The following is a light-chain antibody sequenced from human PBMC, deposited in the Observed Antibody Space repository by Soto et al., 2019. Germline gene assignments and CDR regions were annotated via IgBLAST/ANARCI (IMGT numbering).Light chain of an antibody. Sequence: EIVLTQSPGTLSVSPGERATLSCRASQSVSSSYLAWYQQKPGQAPRLLIYGASSRATGIPDRFSGSGSGTDVALTISRLEPEDFAVYYCRHYGSSLWTFGQGAKVEIK. CDR3: RHYGSSLWT. CDR1: QSVSSSY. J-gene: IGKJ1*01. CDR2: GAS. V-gene: IGKV3-20*01.